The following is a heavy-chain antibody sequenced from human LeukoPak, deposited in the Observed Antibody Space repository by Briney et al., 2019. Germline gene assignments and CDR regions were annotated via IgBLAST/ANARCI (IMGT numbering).Heavy chain of an antibody. D-gene: IGHD3-16*01. CDR3: AKNLGPFDV. J-gene: IGHJ3*01. CDR1: GFTFNDFA. V-gene: IGHV3-23*01. Sequence: GGSLRLSCAASGFTFNDFAMTWVRQAPGKGLEWVSSIGDAGTYYADSVKGRFTIPRDNSKNMLYLQLNSLRAVDTAMYYCAKNLGPFDVRGQGTMVTVSS. CDR2: IGDAGT.